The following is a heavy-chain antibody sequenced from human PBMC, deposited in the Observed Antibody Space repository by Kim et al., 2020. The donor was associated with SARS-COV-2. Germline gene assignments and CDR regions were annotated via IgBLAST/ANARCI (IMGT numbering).Heavy chain of an antibody. V-gene: IGHV3-30*18. D-gene: IGHD6-13*01. Sequence: GGSLRLSCAASDFTFNTFGMHWVRQAPGKGLEWVAVISYDGREKYYGDSVKGRFTISRDNSKNTLYLQMNSLRGEDTAVYYCAKVTAYSTHYYYGMDVWG. CDR1: DFTFNTFG. CDR3: AKVTAYSTHYYYGMDV. J-gene: IGHJ6*01. CDR2: ISYDGREK.